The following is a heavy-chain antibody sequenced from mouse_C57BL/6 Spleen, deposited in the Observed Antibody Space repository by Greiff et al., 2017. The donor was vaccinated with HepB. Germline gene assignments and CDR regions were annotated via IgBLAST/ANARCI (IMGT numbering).Heavy chain of an antibody. J-gene: IGHJ1*03. Sequence: EVQRVESGEGLVKPGGSLKLSCAASGFTFSSYAMSWVRQTPEKRLEWVAYISSGGDYIYYADTVKGRFTISRDNARNTLYLQMSSLKSEDTAMYYCTRGITTVVATYWYFDVWGTGTTVTVSS. D-gene: IGHD1-1*01. CDR2: ISSGGDYI. CDR1: GFTFSSYA. V-gene: IGHV5-9-1*02. CDR3: TRGITTVVATYWYFDV.